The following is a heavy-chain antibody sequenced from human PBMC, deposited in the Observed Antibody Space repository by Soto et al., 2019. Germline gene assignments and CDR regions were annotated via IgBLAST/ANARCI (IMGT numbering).Heavy chain of an antibody. D-gene: IGHD2-21*02. Sequence: APLNRYRKASGYTITGYYMDRGRLDPGQGLEWLGWINPNSGGTNYAQKFQGWVTMTRDTSISTAYMELSRLRSDDTAVYYCARAAGLAYCGGDCSIYAFDIWGQGTMVTVSS. J-gene: IGHJ3*02. CDR2: INPNSGGT. CDR3: ARAAGLAYCGGDCSIYAFDI. CDR1: GYTITGYY. V-gene: IGHV1-2*04.